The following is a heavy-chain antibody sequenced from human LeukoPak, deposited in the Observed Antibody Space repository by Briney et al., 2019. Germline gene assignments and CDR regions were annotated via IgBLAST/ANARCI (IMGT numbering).Heavy chain of an antibody. Sequence: GGSLRLSCSASGFTFSSYAMHWVRQAPGKGLEYVSAISSNGGSTCYADSVKGRFTISRDNSKNTLYLQMSSLRAEDTAVYYCVKDRAAAGTGYYYGMDVWGQGTTVTVSS. CDR1: GFTFSSYA. CDR2: ISSNGGST. J-gene: IGHJ6*02. CDR3: VKDRAAAGTGYYYGMDV. V-gene: IGHV3-64D*09. D-gene: IGHD6-13*01.